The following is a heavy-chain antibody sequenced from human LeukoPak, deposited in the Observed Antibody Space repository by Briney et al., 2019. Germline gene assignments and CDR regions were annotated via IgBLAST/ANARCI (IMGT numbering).Heavy chain of an antibody. J-gene: IGHJ6*03. CDR1: GFTFSSYE. CDR2: ISNRGNTI. Sequence: GGSLRLSCAASGFTFSSYEMNWVRQAPGKGLEGVSYISNRGNTIYYADSVKGRFTISRDDAKNSLYLQMNSLRAEDTAVYYCARAENTGYDPLLSYYYYYMDVWGKGTTVTVSS. V-gene: IGHV3-48*03. D-gene: IGHD5-12*01. CDR3: ARAENTGYDPLLSYYYYYMDV.